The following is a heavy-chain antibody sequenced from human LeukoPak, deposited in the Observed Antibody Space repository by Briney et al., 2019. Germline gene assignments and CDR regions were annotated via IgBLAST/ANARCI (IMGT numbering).Heavy chain of an antibody. CDR2: INPKSGGT. Sequence: ASVKVSCKASGYTFSNGFIHGCEQPPGQGLEWMGWINPKSGGTNYAQTFQGRVTMTRDTSINTAYMELSSLRSEDTAVYYCATFDLFDYWGQGTLVTVSS. D-gene: IGHD3-3*02. CDR3: ATFDLFDY. V-gene: IGHV1-2*02. CDR1: GYTFSNGF. J-gene: IGHJ4*02.